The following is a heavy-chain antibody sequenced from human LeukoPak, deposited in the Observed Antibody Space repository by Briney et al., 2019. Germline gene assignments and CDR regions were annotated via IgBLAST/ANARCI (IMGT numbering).Heavy chain of an antibody. J-gene: IGHJ4*02. CDR2: ISDRGSRT. V-gene: IGHV3-53*05. Sequence: GGSLRLSCAASGFTVSSNYMIWVRQAPGKGLEWVAGISDRGSRTNYADSVKGRFTISTDHPKNTLYLQMNSLRAEDTAVYFCAKRGVVIRVILVGFHKEAYYFDSWGQGALVTVSS. CDR1: GFTVSSNY. CDR3: AKRGVVIRVILVGFHKEAYYFDS. D-gene: IGHD3-22*01.